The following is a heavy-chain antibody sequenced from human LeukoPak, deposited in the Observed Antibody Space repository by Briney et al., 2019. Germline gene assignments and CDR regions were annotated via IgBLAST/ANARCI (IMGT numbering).Heavy chain of an antibody. V-gene: IGHV3-49*04. J-gene: IGHJ4*02. CDR3: TRDGGTLDY. D-gene: IGHD3-16*01. CDR1: GYTFGDYA. Sequence: PGGSLRLSCTGSGYTFGDYAMSWVRQSPGKGLEWVSLIRSKAFGGATEYAASVKGRFTISRDDSKSIAYLQMNSPKTEDTAMYSCTRDGGTLDYWGQGTLVTVSS. CDR2: IRSKAFGGAT.